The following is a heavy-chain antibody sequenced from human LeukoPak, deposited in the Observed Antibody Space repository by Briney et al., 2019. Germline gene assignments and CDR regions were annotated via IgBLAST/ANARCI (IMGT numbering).Heavy chain of an antibody. CDR1: GFTFSSYA. CDR2: ISSNGGST. Sequence: GGSLRLSCSASGFTFSSYAMHWVRQAPGKGLEYVSAISSNGGSTYYADSVKGRFTISRDNSKNTLYLQMSSLRAEDTAGYYCVKAIPNSSSSWRGRIGGNFDYWGQGTLVTVSS. D-gene: IGHD6-13*01. J-gene: IGHJ4*02. CDR3: VKAIPNSSSSWRGRIGGNFDY. V-gene: IGHV3-64D*06.